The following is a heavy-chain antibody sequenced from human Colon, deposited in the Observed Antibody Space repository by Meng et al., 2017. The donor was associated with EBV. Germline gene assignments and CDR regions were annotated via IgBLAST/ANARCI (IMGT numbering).Heavy chain of an antibody. V-gene: IGHV4-4*03. D-gene: IGHD2-21*02. CDR3: ARVGAYCGGDCYHPR. CDR1: GGSLSSRNW. J-gene: IGHJ4*02. CDR2: IYHSGST. Sequence: AGPGLVKPRGTLCLTCAVSGGSLSSRNWWSWVRQPPGKGLEWIGKIYHSGSTNYNPSLKSRVTISVDESKNQFSLRLSSVTAADTAVYYCARVGAYCGGDCYHPRWGQGTLVTVSS.